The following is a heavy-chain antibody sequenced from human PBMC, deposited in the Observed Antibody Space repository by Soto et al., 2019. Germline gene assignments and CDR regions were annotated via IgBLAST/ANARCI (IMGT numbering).Heavy chain of an antibody. CDR1: GFTFSNYA. J-gene: IGHJ4*02. D-gene: IGHD3-10*01. CDR3: AKDEVVLWFGESGVY. Sequence: EVQLLESGGGLVQPGGSLRLSCAASGFTFSNYAMSWVRQAPGKGLEWVSAISGSGGSTYYADSVKGRFTISRDNSKNTLYLQMNSLRAEDTAVYYCAKDEVVLWFGESGVYWGQGTLVTVSS. CDR2: ISGSGGST. V-gene: IGHV3-23*01.